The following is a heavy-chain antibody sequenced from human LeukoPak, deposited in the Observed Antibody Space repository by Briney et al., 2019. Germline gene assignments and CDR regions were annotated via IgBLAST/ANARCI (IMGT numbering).Heavy chain of an antibody. J-gene: IGHJ4*02. CDR3: VRDGSCGFVTIGRRFDY. CDR2: MNGRGDQS. D-gene: IGHD1-26*01. V-gene: IGHV3-23*01. Sequence: GGSLRLSCAASGFTFRSFAISWVRQAPGRGLEWVSSMNGRGDQSYYADSVKGRVNVPRDSSQKTVSLHLKSLRDEDTATYYCVRDGSCGFVTIGRRFDYWGRGTLVTVA. CDR1: GFTFRSFA.